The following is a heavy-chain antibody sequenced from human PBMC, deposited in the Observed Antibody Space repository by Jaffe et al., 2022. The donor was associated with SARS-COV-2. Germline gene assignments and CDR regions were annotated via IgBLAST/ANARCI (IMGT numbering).Heavy chain of an antibody. J-gene: IGHJ4*02. D-gene: IGHD2-21*02. CDR1: GASISSNY. V-gene: IGHV4-59*01. CDR2: INYRGIT. CDR3: ARGGNSHDS. Sequence: QVQLQESGPGLVKPSETLSLTCSVSGASISSNYWTWIRQPPGKGLEWIGYINYRGITNYNPSLKSRVTMSVDTSKNQFSLQVTSVTAADTATYYCARGGNSHDSWGQGTLVTVSS.